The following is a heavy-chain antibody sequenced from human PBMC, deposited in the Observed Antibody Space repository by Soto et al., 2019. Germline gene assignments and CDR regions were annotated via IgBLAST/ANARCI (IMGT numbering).Heavy chain of an antibody. CDR1: GGSISSYY. CDR2: IYYSGST. J-gene: IGHJ4*02. D-gene: IGHD4-17*01. V-gene: IGHV4-59*08. Sequence: SETLSLTCTVSGGSISSYYWRWIRQPPGKGLEWIGYIYYSGSTNYNPSIKSRVNISVDTSKNQLSLKMSSVTAADTAVYYCARRYGYYFDYWGQGTLVTVS. CDR3: ARRYGYYFDY.